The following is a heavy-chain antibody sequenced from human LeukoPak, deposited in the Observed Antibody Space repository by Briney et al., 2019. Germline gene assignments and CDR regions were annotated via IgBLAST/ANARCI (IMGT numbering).Heavy chain of an antibody. CDR2: IYYSGST. Sequence: SETLSLTCTVSGSSISSSSYYWGWIRQPPGKGLEWIGSIYYSGSTYYNPSLKSRVTISVDTSMNQFSLKVTSVTAADTAVYYCARGSSRFDCWGQGTLVTVSS. J-gene: IGHJ4*02. CDR3: ARGSSRFDC. CDR1: GSSISSSSYY. V-gene: IGHV4-39*07. D-gene: IGHD6-13*01.